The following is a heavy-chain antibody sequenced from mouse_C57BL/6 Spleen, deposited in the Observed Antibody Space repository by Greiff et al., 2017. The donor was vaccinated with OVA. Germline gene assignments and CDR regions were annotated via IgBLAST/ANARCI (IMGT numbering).Heavy chain of an antibody. V-gene: IGHV1-47*01. CDR2: FHPYNDDT. D-gene: IGHD1-1*01. CDR3: ARGNYYGISHWYFDV. Sequence: LVESGAELVKPGASVKMSCKASGYTFTTYPIEWMKQNHGKSLEWIGNFHPYNDDTKYNEKFKGKATLTVEKSSSTVYLELSRLTSDDSAVYYGARGNYYGISHWYFDVWGTGTTVTVSS. CDR1: GYTFTTYP. J-gene: IGHJ1*03.